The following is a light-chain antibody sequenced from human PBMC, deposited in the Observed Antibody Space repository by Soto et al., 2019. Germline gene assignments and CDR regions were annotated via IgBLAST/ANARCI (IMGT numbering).Light chain of an antibody. Sequence: QSVLTQPPSVSGAPGQRVTISCTGSSSNIGAGYDVHWYQQLPGTAPKLLISGNSNRPSGVPDRFSGAKSGTSASLAITGLQAEDEADYYRQSYDSSLSVYVFGTGTKLTVL. J-gene: IGLJ1*01. CDR2: GNS. V-gene: IGLV1-40*01. CDR3: QSYDSSLSVYV. CDR1: SSNIGAGYD.